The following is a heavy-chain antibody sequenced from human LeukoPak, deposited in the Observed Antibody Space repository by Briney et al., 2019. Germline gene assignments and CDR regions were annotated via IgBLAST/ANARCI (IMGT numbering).Heavy chain of an antibody. D-gene: IGHD2-15*01. Sequence: ASVKVSCKVSGYTLTGLSMHWVRQAPGKGLEWMGGFDPEDGETIYAQKFQGRVTMTEDTSTDTAYMELSSLRSEDTAVYYCATISGGSWGWFDPWGQGTLVTVSS. CDR3: ATISGGSWGWFDP. CDR2: FDPEDGET. J-gene: IGHJ5*02. V-gene: IGHV1-24*01. CDR1: GYTLTGLS.